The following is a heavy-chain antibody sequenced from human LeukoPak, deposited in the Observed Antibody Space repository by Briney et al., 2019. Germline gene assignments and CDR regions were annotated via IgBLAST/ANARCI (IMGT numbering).Heavy chain of an antibody. CDR1: GFTFSSYW. CDR2: INSDGSST. J-gene: IGHJ4*02. D-gene: IGHD4-23*01. CDR3: ARGRPHGNDY. V-gene: IGHV3-74*01. Sequence: GGSLRLSCAASGFTFSSYWMHWVRQAPGKGLVWVSRINSDGSSTTYADSVKGRFSISRDNAKNTLYLQMNSLRVEDTAVYYCARGRPHGNDYWGQGTLVTVSS.